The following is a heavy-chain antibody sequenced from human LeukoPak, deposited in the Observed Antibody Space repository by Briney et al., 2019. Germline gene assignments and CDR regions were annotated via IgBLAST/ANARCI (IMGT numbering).Heavy chain of an antibody. Sequence: PSETLSLTCTVSGGSISSYYWSWIRQPPGKGLEWIGYFDYSGSTYYNPSLKSRASISVDTSKNQFSLILSSVSAADTALYYCARDQGYSGCYFPHGNDAFDIWGQGTMVTVSS. V-gene: IGHV4-59*12. CDR2: FDYSGST. CDR3: ARDQGYSGCYFPHGNDAFDI. CDR1: GGSISSYY. J-gene: IGHJ3*02. D-gene: IGHD1-26*01.